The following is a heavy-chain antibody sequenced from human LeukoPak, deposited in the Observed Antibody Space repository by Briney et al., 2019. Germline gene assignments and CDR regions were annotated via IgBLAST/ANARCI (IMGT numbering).Heavy chain of an antibody. CDR2: IIPIFGTA. Sequence: GSSVKVSCKASGGTFSSYAISWVRQAPGQGLAWMGGIIPIFGTAHYAQKFQGRVTITADKSTSTAYMELSSLRSEDTAVYYCARDDYGDYSFDYWGQGTLVTVSS. D-gene: IGHD4-17*01. J-gene: IGHJ4*02. CDR3: ARDDYGDYSFDY. V-gene: IGHV1-69*06. CDR1: GGTFSSYA.